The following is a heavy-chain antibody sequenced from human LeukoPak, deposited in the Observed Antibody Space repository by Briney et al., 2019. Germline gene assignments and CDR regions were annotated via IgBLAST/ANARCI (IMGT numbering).Heavy chain of an antibody. V-gene: IGHV2-5*02. CDR1: GFSLSTSGVG. CDR2: IYWDDDK. CDR3: AHSSGDGGNPVAWWYFDL. J-gene: IGHJ2*01. Sequence: SGPTLVNPTQTLTLTCTFSGFSLSTSGVGVGWIRQPPGKALEWLALIYWDDDKRYSPSLKSRLTITKDTSKNQVVLTMTNMDPVDTATYYCAHSSGDGGNPVAWWYFDLWGRGTLVTVSS. D-gene: IGHD4-23*01.